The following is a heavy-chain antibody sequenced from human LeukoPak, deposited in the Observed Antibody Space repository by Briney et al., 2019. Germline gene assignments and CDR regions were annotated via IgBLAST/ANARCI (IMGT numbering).Heavy chain of an antibody. CDR3: ARRQYCSSTVCYMGHYGMDV. D-gene: IGHD2-2*02. CDR1: GDTFTNSW. J-gene: IGHJ6*02. CDR2: IYPGDSDT. Sequence: TGESLKISCKGSGDTFTNSWIAWVRQMPGKGLEWMGIIYPGDSDTRYSPSFQGQVTISADKSINTAYLQWSSLKASDTAMYYCARRQYCSSTVCYMGHYGMDVWGQGTSATVSS. V-gene: IGHV5-51*01.